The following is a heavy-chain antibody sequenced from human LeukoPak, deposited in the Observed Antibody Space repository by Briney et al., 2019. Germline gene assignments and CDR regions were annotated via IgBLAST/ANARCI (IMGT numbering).Heavy chain of an antibody. J-gene: IGHJ4*02. D-gene: IGHD3-10*01. CDR2: ISSGGSNV. CDR3: ARDKWSRGSYYFDY. Sequence: GGSLRLSCEVSGFTFNNFEMNWVRQAPGKGLEWISYISSGGSNVYYADSVKGRFTISRDNAQNSLFLELNSLRAEDTGIYYCARDKWSRGSYYFDYWGQGTRVTVSS. CDR1: GFTFNNFE. V-gene: IGHV3-48*03.